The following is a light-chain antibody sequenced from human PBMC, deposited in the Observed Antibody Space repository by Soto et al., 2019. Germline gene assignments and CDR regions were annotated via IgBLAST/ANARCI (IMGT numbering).Light chain of an antibody. CDR2: EVS. V-gene: IGLV2-8*01. J-gene: IGLJ2*01. Sequence: QSALTQSPSASGSPGQSVTISCTGTSSDVGGYNYVSWYQQHPGKAPKLMIYEVSKRPSGVPDRFSGSKFGNTASLTVSGLQAEDEADYYCSSYAGSNTVVFGGGTKLTVL. CDR1: SSDVGGYNY. CDR3: SSYAGSNTVV.